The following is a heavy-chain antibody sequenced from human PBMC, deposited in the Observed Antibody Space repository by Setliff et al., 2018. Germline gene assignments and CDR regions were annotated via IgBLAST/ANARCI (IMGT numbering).Heavy chain of an antibody. Sequence: GGSLRLSCATSGFTFSTSAMRWPRQSPDNRLEWLAYIHYGGGHIQYADSVKGRFTVSRDNAMDTLFLQMNGLTADDTAKYFCAKDRWGYADPWGQGTLVTVSS. D-gene: IGHD2-2*01. CDR3: AKDRWGYADP. V-gene: IGHV3-30*02. CDR1: GFTFSTSA. J-gene: IGHJ5*02. CDR2: IHYGGGHI.